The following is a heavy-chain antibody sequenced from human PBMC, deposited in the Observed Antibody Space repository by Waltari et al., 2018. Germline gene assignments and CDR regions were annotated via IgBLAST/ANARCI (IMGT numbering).Heavy chain of an antibody. CDR2: TYYRSKLYN. Sequence: QVQLQQSGPGLVKPSQTLSLTCAISGDRVSSHSSAWNWIRQSPSGGLEWLGRTYYRSKLYNDYAVTVESRITNNPDTSKNQFSLQLNSVTPEDTAVYYCAREGDYYDSSGYFDYWGQGTLVTVSS. D-gene: IGHD3-22*01. CDR3: AREGDYYDSSGYFDY. J-gene: IGHJ4*02. CDR1: GDRVSSHSSA. V-gene: IGHV6-1*01.